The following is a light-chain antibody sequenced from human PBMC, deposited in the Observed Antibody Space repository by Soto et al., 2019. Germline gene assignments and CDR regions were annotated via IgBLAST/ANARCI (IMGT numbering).Light chain of an antibody. V-gene: IGKV1-39*01. Sequence: DFQMTQSPSSLSASVGDRVTITCRASPSISSYLNWYQQKPGKAPKLLIYAASSLQSGVPSRFSGSGSGTDFTLTISSLQPEDFATYYCQQSYSTPLTFGGGTKVEIK. J-gene: IGKJ4*01. CDR1: PSISSY. CDR3: QQSYSTPLT. CDR2: AAS.